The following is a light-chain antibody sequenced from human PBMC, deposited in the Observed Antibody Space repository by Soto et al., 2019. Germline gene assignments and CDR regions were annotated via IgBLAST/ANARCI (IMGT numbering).Light chain of an antibody. CDR3: QQYNNWPPWT. V-gene: IGKV3-15*01. CDR1: QSVSNT. CDR2: AAD. J-gene: IGKJ1*01. Sequence: EVVMRQSPATLSVSPGETATLSCRASQSVSNTLAWYQQRPGQAPRLLIYAADTRATGIPDRFSGSGSGREFTLTISSLQSEDFAVYYCQQYNNWPPWTFGQGTKVEVK.